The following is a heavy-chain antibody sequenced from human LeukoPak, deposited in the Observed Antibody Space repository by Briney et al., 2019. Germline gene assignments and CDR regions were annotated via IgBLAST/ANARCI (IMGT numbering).Heavy chain of an antibody. D-gene: IGHD3-16*01. J-gene: IGHJ4*02. CDR1: GGSISSDRFY. CDR3: ARVPDWTYVPDY. V-gene: IGHV4-61*02. Sequence: PSETLSLTCTVSGGSISSDRFYWTWVRQPAGKGLEWIGRTKSSNTNYNPSLKSRVSISLDTSTNQFSLKLSSLTAADTAVYYCARVPDWTYVPDYWGQGTLVTVSS. CDR2: TKSSNT.